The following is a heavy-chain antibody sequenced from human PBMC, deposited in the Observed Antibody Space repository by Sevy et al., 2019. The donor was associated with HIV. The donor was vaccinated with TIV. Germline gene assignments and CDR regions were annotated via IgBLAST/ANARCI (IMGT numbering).Heavy chain of an antibody. CDR2: ISGPGALT. CDR3: AKGDEPATDYADYVPNGFDI. D-gene: IGHD4-17*01. J-gene: IGHJ3*02. Sequence: GGSLRLSCAASGFTFRIYGMSWVRQAPGKGLEWVSSISGPGALTYYADSVKGRFTISRDNSNNTLFLQMNSLRAEDTALYFSAKGDEPATDYADYVPNGFDIWGQGTMVTVSS. V-gene: IGHV3-23*01. CDR1: GFTFRIYG.